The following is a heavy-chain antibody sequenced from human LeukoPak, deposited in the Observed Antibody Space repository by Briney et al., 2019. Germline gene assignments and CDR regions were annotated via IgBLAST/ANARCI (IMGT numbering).Heavy chain of an antibody. CDR1: GGTFSSYT. D-gene: IGHD1-14*01. Sequence: SVKVSCKASGGTFSSYTISWVRQAPGQGLEWMGGIIPIFGTANYAQKFQGGVTFTTDESTGTAYMELSSLRSEDTAVYYCAKDKPIDYWGQGTLVTVSS. CDR3: AKDKPIDY. V-gene: IGHV1-69*05. CDR2: IIPIFGTA. J-gene: IGHJ4*02.